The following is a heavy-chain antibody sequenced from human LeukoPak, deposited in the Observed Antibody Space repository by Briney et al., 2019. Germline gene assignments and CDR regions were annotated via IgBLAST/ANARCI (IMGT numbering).Heavy chain of an antibody. Sequence: ASVKVSCKASGYTFTSYGISWVRQAPGQGLAWMGWISAYNGNTNYAQKLQGRVTMTTDTSTSTAYMELRSLRSDDTAVYYCARAVGGYCSGGSCYTDDYWGQGTLVTVSS. CDR2: ISAYNGNT. CDR3: ARAVGGYCSGGSCYTDDY. CDR1: GYTFTSYG. D-gene: IGHD2-15*01. J-gene: IGHJ4*02. V-gene: IGHV1-18*04.